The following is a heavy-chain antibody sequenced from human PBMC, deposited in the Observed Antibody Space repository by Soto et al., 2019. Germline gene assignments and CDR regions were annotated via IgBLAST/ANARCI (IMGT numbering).Heavy chain of an antibody. V-gene: IGHV3-30*18. Sequence: GGSLRLSCAASGFTFSSYGMHWVRQAPGKGLEWVAVISYDGSNKYYADSVKGRFTISRDNSKNTLYLQMNSLRAEDTAVYYCAKDASSGSTPHYFDYWGQGTLVTVSS. D-gene: IGHD1-26*01. J-gene: IGHJ4*02. CDR3: AKDASSGSTPHYFDY. CDR1: GFTFSSYG. CDR2: ISYDGSNK.